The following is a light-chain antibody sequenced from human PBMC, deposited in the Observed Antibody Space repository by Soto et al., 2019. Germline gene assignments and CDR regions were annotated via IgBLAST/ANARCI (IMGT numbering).Light chain of an antibody. J-gene: IGKJ3*01. Sequence: DIVMTQSPDSLAVSLGERATINCKSSQSVLYSSNNRNYLAWYQQKPGQPPRLLIYWASTRESGVPDRFSGSGSGTDFTLTISSLQAEDVAVYYCQQYYSTLETFGRGTKVDIK. CDR3: QQYYSTLET. V-gene: IGKV4-1*01. CDR2: WAS. CDR1: QSVLYSSNNRNY.